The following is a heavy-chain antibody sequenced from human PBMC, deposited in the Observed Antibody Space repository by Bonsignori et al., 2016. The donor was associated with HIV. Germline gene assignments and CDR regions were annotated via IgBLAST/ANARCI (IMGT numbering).Heavy chain of an antibody. CDR3: ANLFGPDYLNYYGSGSDNWFDP. D-gene: IGHD3-10*01. CDR2: IRYDGSNK. V-gene: IGHV3-30*02. J-gene: IGHJ5*02. Sequence: GGSLRLSCAASGFTFSSYGMHWVRQAPGKGLEWVAFIRYDGSNKYYADSVKGRFTISRDNSKNTLYLQMNSLRAEDTAVYYCANLFGPDYLNYYGSGSDNWFDPWGQGTLVTVSS. CDR1: GFTFSSYG.